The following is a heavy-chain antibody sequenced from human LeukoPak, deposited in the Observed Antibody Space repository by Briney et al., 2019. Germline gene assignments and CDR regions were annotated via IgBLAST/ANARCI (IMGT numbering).Heavy chain of an antibody. CDR1: GFTFSTYT. CDR3: ARAPKDSSSWYSGGFDY. CDR2: ISYDGSNK. J-gene: IGHJ4*02. Sequence: PEGSLRLSCAASGFTFSTYTIHWVRQAPGKGLAWVAVISYDGSNKYYADSVKGRFTISRDNSKNTLYLQMNSLRAEDTAVYYCARAPKDSSSWYSGGFDYWGQGTLVTVSS. D-gene: IGHD6-13*01. V-gene: IGHV3-30*04.